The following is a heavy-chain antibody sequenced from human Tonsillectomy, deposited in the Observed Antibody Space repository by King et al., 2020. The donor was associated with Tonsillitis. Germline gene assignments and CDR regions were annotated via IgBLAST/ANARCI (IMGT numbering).Heavy chain of an antibody. CDR3: ARVGSKQWLVPDYFDY. D-gene: IGHD6-19*01. Sequence: EVQLVESGGGVVRPGGSLRLSCAASGFTFDDNGMSWVRQAPGKGLQWVSGINWSGSSTGYADSVKGRFTISRDNAKNSLYLQMNSLRAEDTALYYCARVGSKQWLVPDYFDYWGQGTLVTVSS. CDR1: GFTFDDNG. CDR2: INWSGSST. J-gene: IGHJ4*02. V-gene: IGHV3-20*04.